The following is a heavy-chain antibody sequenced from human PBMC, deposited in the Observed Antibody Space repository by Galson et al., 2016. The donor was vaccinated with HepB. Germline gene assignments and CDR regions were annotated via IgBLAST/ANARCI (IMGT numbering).Heavy chain of an antibody. CDR2: INEDGTQS. Sequence: SLRLSCAASGITLSLYWMTWVRQAPGKGLEWVANINEDGTQSYYVDSVKGRFTISRDNAKNSFYLHMRSLRLDDTAVYYCAMQHRLSHWGRGTLVTVSS. V-gene: IGHV3-7*01. J-gene: IGHJ4*02. CDR1: GITLSLYW. CDR3: AMQHRLSH.